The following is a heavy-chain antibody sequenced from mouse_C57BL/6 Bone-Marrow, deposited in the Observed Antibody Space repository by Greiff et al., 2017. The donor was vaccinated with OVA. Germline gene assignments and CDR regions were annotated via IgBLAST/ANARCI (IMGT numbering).Heavy chain of an antibody. CDR1: GYTFTSYW. V-gene: IGHV1-72*01. Sequence: QVQLQQPGAELVKPGASVKLSCKASGYTFTSYWMHWVKQRPGRGLEWIGRIDPNSGGTKYNEKFKSKATLTVDKPSSTAYMQLSSLTSEDSAFYYCALRAVLGYFDVWGTGTTVTVSS. CDR3: ALRAVLGYFDV. D-gene: IGHD3-3*01. J-gene: IGHJ1*03. CDR2: IDPNSGGT.